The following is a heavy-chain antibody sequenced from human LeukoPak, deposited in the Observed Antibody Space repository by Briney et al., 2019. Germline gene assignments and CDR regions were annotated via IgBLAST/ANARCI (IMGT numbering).Heavy chain of an antibody. CDR3: VRGRSVAGQKGALFDY. Sequence: GASVKVSCKASGYTFTGYYMHWVRQAPGQGLEWMGWINPNSGGTNYAQKFQGRVTMTRDTSISTAYMELTRLRSDDTAVYYCVRGRSVAGQKGALFDYWGQGTHVTVSS. J-gene: IGHJ4*02. V-gene: IGHV1-2*02. D-gene: IGHD6-19*01. CDR1: GYTFTGYY. CDR2: INPNSGGT.